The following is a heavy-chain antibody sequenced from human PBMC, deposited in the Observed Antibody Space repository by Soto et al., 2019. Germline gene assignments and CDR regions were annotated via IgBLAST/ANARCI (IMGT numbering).Heavy chain of an antibody. V-gene: IGHV3-23*01. CDR1: GFTFNNYA. Sequence: GGSLRLSCAAFGFTFNNYAMNWVRQAPGKGLVFVSFIIVIGDSTYYADSVKGRFTISRDNSKSTLYLQMNSLRAEDTAVYFCAKDLQFSGWLSAQTFDYWGQGTQVTVSS. CDR2: IIVIGDST. J-gene: IGHJ4*02. CDR3: AKDLQFSGWLSAQTFDY. D-gene: IGHD6-19*01.